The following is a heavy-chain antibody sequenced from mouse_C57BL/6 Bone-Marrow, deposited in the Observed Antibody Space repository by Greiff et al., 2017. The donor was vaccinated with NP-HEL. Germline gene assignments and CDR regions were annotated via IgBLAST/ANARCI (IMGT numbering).Heavy chain of an antibody. Sequence: EVQRVESGGGLVQPGESLKLSCESNEYEFPSHDMSWVRKTPEKRLELVAAINSDGGSTYYPDTMERRFIISRDNTKKTLYLQMSSLRSEDTALYYCARRPRYYGSSYSYWYFDVWGTGTTVTVSS. J-gene: IGHJ1*03. V-gene: IGHV5-2*01. CDR3: ARRPRYYGSSYSYWYFDV. CDR1: EYEFPSHD. D-gene: IGHD1-1*01. CDR2: INSDGGST.